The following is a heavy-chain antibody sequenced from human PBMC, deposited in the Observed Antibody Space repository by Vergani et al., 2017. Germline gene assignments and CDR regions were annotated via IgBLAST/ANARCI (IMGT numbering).Heavy chain of an antibody. CDR3: AKHFRGWGIDY. J-gene: IGHJ4*02. D-gene: IGHD3-16*01. Sequence: QVQLVESGGGVVQRGGSLRLYCPTSGFTLSNYDMQWIRQGPGKGLEFCAFRQFDGSNQYYADSVKGRFTLSRDFSKNTLYLQMNSLRTDDTATYYCAKHFRGWGIDYWGQGTQVIVSS. CDR2: RQFDGSNQ. CDR1: GFTLSNYD. V-gene: IGHV3-30*02.